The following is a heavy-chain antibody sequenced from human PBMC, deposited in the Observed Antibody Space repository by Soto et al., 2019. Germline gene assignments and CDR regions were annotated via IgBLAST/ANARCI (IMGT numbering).Heavy chain of an antibody. CDR2: ISAGGGST. CDR3: AKVIFPYYYDSSDYYFDY. D-gene: IGHD3-22*01. V-gene: IGHV3-23*01. Sequence: GGSLRLSCEASEFTFSSHAMGWVRQAPGKGLEWVSVISAGGGSTFYAGSVKGRFTISRDNSKNTLYLQMNSLRGDDTAVYYCAKVIFPYYYDSSDYYFDYWGQGTPVTVSS. J-gene: IGHJ4*02. CDR1: EFTFSSHA.